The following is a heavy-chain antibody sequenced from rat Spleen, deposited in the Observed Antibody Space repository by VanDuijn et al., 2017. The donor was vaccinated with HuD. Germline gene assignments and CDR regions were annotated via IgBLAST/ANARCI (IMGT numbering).Heavy chain of an antibody. D-gene: IGHD5-1*01. CDR3: ASLNWEARAY. CDR2: ISSEGSST. CDR1: GFTFSDYY. Sequence: EVQLVESGGGLVQPGRSMKLSCAASGFTFSDYYMAWVRQAPKKGLEWVASISSEGSSTYYGDSVKGRFTISRDNAKSTLYLQMNSLRSEDTATYYCASLNWEARAYWGQGVMVTVSS. J-gene: IGHJ2*01. V-gene: IGHV5-22*01.